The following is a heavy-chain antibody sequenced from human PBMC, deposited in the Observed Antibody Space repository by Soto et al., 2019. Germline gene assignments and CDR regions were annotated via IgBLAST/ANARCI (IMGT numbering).Heavy chain of an antibody. CDR1: GFTFSSYA. J-gene: IGHJ6*02. CDR2: ISYDGSNK. V-gene: IGHV3-30-3*01. D-gene: IGHD5-12*01. CDR3: ARDRVSVWLRAYYYYGMDV. Sequence: QVQLVESGGGVVQPGRSLRLSCAASGFTFSSYAMHWVRQAPDKGLEWVAVISYDGSNKYYADSVKGRFTISRDNSKNTLYLQMNSLRAEDTAVYYCARDRVSVWLRAYYYYGMDVWGQGTTGTVSS.